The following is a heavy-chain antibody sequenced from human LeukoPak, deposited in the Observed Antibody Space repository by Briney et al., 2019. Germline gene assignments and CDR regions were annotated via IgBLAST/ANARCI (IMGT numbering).Heavy chain of an antibody. CDR3: ASSELGGYPIGYYYYGMDV. D-gene: IGHD3-22*01. CDR1: GGSISSYY. Sequence: YPSETLSLTCTVSGGSISSYYWSWIRQPPGKGLEWIGYIYYSGSTNYNPSLKSRVTISVDTSKNQFSLKLSSVTAADTAVYYCASSELGGYPIGYYYYGMDVWGQGTTVTVSS. V-gene: IGHV4-59*01. J-gene: IGHJ6*02. CDR2: IYYSGST.